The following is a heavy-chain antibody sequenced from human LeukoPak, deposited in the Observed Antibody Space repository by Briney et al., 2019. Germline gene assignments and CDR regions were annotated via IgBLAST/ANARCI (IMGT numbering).Heavy chain of an antibody. Sequence: PSGTLSLTCAVSGGSISSSNWWSWVRQPPGKGLEWIGEIYHSGSTNYNPSLKSRVTISVDTSKNQFSLKLSSVTAADTAVYYCARDLSGSYLRLYWFDPWGQGTLVTVSS. CDR1: GGSISSSNW. CDR3: ARDLSGSYLRLYWFDP. D-gene: IGHD1-26*01. V-gene: IGHV4-4*02. CDR2: IYHSGST. J-gene: IGHJ5*02.